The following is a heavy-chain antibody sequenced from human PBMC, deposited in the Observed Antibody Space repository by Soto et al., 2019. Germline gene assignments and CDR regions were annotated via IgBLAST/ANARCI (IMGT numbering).Heavy chain of an antibody. Sequence: TLSLTCAVYGGSFSGYYWSWIRQPPGKGLEWIGEINHSGSTNYNPSLKSRVTISVDTSKNQFSLKLSSVTAADTAVYYCARGFGSRSVVVVAATRYNWFDPWGQGTLVTVS. CDR3: ARGFGSRSVVVVAATRYNWFDP. CDR2: INHSGST. D-gene: IGHD2-15*01. CDR1: GGSFSGYY. J-gene: IGHJ5*02. V-gene: IGHV4-34*01.